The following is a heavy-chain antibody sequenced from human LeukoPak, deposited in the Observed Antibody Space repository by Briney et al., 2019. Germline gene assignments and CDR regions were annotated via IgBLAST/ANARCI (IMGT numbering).Heavy chain of an antibody. D-gene: IGHD1-1*01. CDR1: GFTVSSNY. CDR2: IYSGGST. CDR3: ARERHDYYYMDV. Sequence: GGSLRLSCAASGFTVSSNYMSWVRQAPGEGLEWVSVIYSGGSTYYADSVKGRFTISRDNSKNTLYLQMNSLGAEDTAVYYCARERHDYYYMDVWGKGTTVTVSS. J-gene: IGHJ6*03. V-gene: IGHV3-66*02.